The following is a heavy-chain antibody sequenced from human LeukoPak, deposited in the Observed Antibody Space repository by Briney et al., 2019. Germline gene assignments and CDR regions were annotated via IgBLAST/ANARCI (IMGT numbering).Heavy chain of an antibody. CDR2: IYYSGST. J-gene: IGHJ5*02. CDR3: ARGIVVVPAAIRKDDWFDP. CDR1: GGSISSYY. D-gene: IGHD2-2*02. V-gene: IGHV4-59*01. Sequence: SETLSLTCTVSGGSISSYYWSWTRQPPGKGLEWIGYIYYSGSTNYNPSLKSRVTISVDTSKNQFSLKLSSATAADTAVYYCARGIVVVPAAIRKDDWFDPWGQGTLVTVSS.